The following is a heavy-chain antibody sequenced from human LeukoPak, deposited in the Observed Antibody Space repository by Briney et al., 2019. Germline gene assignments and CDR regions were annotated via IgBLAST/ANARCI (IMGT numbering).Heavy chain of an antibody. CDR1: GFTFEDYV. CDR3: VKEEAAAGEQYFDH. J-gene: IGHJ4*02. CDR2: INWSSERI. V-gene: IGHV3-9*01. D-gene: IGHD6-25*01. Sequence: PGGSLRLSCAASGFTFEDYVIHWVRQAPGKGLEWISGINWSSERIHYADSVKGRFTISRDNAKNSLYLQMNSLRTEDTAFYYCVKEEAAAGEQYFDHWGQGTLVAVSS.